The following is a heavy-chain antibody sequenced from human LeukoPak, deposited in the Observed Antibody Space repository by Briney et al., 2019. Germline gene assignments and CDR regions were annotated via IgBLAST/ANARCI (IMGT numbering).Heavy chain of an antibody. CDR1: GGSISSGDYY. Sequence: SQTLSLTCTVYGGSISSGDYYWSWIRQPPGKGLEWIGYIYYSGGTYYNPSLKSRVTISVDTSKNQFSLKLSSVTAADTAVYYCARDAHWGLGWFDPWGQGTLVTVSS. J-gene: IGHJ5*02. CDR2: IYYSGGT. CDR3: ARDAHWGLGWFDP. D-gene: IGHD7-27*01. V-gene: IGHV4-30-4*08.